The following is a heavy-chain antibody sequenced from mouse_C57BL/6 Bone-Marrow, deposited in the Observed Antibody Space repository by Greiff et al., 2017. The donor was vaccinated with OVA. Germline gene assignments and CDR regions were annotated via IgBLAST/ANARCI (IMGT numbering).Heavy chain of an antibody. D-gene: IGHD2-3*01. CDR2: ISSGGDYI. Sequence: EVKLMESGEGLVKPGGSLKLSCAASGFTFSSYAMSWVRQTPEKRLEWVAYISSGGDYIYYADTVKGRFTISRDNARNTLYLQMSSLKSEDTAMYYCTRDRGYYVDAMDYWGQGTSVTVSS. V-gene: IGHV5-9-1*02. CDR3: TRDRGYYVDAMDY. J-gene: IGHJ4*01. CDR1: GFTFSSYA.